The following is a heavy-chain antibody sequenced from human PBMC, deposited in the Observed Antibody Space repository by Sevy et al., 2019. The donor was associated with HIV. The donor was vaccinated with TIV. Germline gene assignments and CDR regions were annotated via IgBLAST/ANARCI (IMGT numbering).Heavy chain of an antibody. Sequence: GGSLRLSCAASGFTFSSYAMSWVRQAPGKGLEWVSTISSSGVSTYYADSVKGRFTISRDNSKNTLHLQMNSLRAEDTAVDYCARDISPSNYYGSGSYVYWGQGTQVTVSS. CDR3: ARDISPSNYYGSGSYVY. CDR2: ISSSGVST. J-gene: IGHJ4*02. V-gene: IGHV3-23*01. CDR1: GFTFSSYA. D-gene: IGHD3-10*01.